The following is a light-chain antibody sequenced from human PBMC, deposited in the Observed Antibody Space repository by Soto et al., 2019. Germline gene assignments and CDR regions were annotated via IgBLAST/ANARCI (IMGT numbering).Light chain of an antibody. CDR2: GSS. Sequence: EIVMTQSPATLSVSPGERATLSCRASQSVSRALAGYQQKPGQAPRHLIYGSSTRATGIPARFSGSGSGTEFTLPISSLQSEDFAVSYCQQYHNWPPWTFGQGTKVEIK. V-gene: IGKV3-15*01. CDR3: QQYHNWPPWT. J-gene: IGKJ1*01. CDR1: QSVSRA.